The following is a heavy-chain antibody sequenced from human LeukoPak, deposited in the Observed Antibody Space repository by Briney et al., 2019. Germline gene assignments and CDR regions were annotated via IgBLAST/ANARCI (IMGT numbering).Heavy chain of an antibody. V-gene: IGHV3-30*18. CDR2: ISYDGSNK. CDR3: AKDPYGDYPLGY. D-gene: IGHD4-17*01. Sequence: PGGSLRLSCAASGFTFCSYGMHWVRQAPGKGLEWVAVISYDGSNKYYADSVKGRFTISRDNSKNTLYLQMNSLRAEDTAVYYCAKDPYGDYPLGYWGQGTLVTVSS. CDR1: GFTFCSYG. J-gene: IGHJ4*02.